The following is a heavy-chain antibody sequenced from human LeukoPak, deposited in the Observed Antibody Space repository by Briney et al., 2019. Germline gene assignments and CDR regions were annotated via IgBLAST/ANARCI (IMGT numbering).Heavy chain of an antibody. CDR2: SYYSGST. Sequence: SETLSLTCTVSGGSISSSSYYWGWIRQPPGKGLEWTGSSYYSGSTYYNPSLKSRVTISVDTSQNQFSLKLSSVSAADTAVYYCARRVRLVGAWFDPWGQGTLVTVSS. CDR1: GGSISSSSYY. J-gene: IGHJ5*02. CDR3: ARRVRLVGAWFDP. V-gene: IGHV4-39*07. D-gene: IGHD6-6*01.